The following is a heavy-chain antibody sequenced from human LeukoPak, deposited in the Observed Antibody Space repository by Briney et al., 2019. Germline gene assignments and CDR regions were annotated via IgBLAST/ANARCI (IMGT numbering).Heavy chain of an antibody. CDR2: ISGSDGSA. D-gene: IGHD3-16*01. V-gene: IGHV3-23*01. CDR1: GLTFNHYA. J-gene: IGHJ4*02. CDR3: AKGRWGDS. Sequence: GGTLRLSCAASGLTFNHYAMTWVRQAPGKGLEWVSSISGSDGSAYYADSVKGRFTISRDDSKDMLYLQMNSLRVEDTAVYYCAKGRWGDSWGQGTLVTVSS.